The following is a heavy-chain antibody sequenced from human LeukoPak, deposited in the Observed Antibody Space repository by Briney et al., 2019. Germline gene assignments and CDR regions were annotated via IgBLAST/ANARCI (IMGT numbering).Heavy chain of an antibody. CDR3: AKDAVLWGYNWNMRHPVEVYFDY. CDR1: GFTFSSHA. V-gene: IGHV3-23*01. D-gene: IGHD1/OR15-1a*01. J-gene: IGHJ4*02. Sequence: PGGSLRLSCAASGFTFSSHAMSWVRQAPGKGLEWVSAISGSGGSTYYADSVKGRFTISRDNSKNTLYLQMNSLRAEDTAVYYCAKDAVLWGYNWNMRHPVEVYFDYWGQGTLVTVSS. CDR2: ISGSGGST.